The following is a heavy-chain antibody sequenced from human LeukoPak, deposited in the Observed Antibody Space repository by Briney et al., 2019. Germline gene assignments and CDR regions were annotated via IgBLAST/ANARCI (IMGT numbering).Heavy chain of an antibody. V-gene: IGHV4-59*01. Sequence: PSETLSLICSVSGGSISGYYRSWIRQSPGKGLEWIGYIYSSGSTNYNPSLKSRVTIAVDTPKNQFSLKLSSVTAGDTAVYYCARGGYQMLVGWFDPWGQGTLVTVSS. CDR2: IYSSGST. CDR3: ARGGYQMLVGWFDP. CDR1: GGSISGYY. J-gene: IGHJ5*02. D-gene: IGHD2-2*01.